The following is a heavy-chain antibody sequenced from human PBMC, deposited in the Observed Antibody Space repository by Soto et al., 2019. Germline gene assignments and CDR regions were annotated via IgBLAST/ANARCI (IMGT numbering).Heavy chain of an antibody. J-gene: IGHJ4*02. CDR2: ISYDGSNK. V-gene: IGHV3-30*18. Sequence: QVQLVESGGGVVQPGRSLRLSCAASGFTFSSYGMHWVRQAPGKGLEWVAVISYDGSNKYYADSVKGRFTISRDNSKNPLYLQMNRLRAEDTAVDYCAKGSPGITMIVVALDYWGQGTLVTVSS. D-gene: IGHD3-22*01. CDR3: AKGSPGITMIVVALDY. CDR1: GFTFSSYG.